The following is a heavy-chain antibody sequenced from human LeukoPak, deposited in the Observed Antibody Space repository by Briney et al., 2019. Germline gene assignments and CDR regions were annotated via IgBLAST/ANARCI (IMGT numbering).Heavy chain of an antibody. CDR1: GYTFTSYA. Sequence: ASVKVSCKASGYTFTSYAMHWVRQPPGQRLEWMGWINAGNGNTKYSQKFQGRVTITRDTSASTAYMELSSLRSEDTAVYYCARLDTHSSSWPLFDYWGQGTLVTVSS. D-gene: IGHD6-13*01. CDR2: INAGNGNT. V-gene: IGHV1-3*01. CDR3: ARLDTHSSSWPLFDY. J-gene: IGHJ4*02.